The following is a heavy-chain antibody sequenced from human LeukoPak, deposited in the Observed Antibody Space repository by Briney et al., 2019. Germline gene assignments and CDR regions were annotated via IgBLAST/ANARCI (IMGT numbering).Heavy chain of an antibody. CDR2: LYYSGST. V-gene: IGHV4-59*01. D-gene: IGHD5-18*01. CDR1: GGSISSYY. J-gene: IGHJ3*02. CDR3: ARVQILWLKAGAFAI. Sequence: SETLSLTCTVSGGSISSYYWSWIRQPPGKGLEWIGYLYYSGSTNYNPSLKSRVTISVDTSKNQFSLKLSSVTAADTAVYYCARVQILWLKAGAFAIWGQGTMVTVSS.